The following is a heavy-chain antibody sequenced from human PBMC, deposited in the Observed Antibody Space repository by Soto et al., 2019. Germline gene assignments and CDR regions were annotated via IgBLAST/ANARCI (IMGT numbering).Heavy chain of an antibody. CDR2: MFYSGLT. CDR3: APLTVSLSGPYGIHV. CDR1: GYSVSSSDYY. J-gene: IGHJ6*02. D-gene: IGHD2-15*01. V-gene: IGHV4-39*01. Sequence: SETLSLTCSVSGYSVSSSDYYWAWIRQPPGKGLEWIGSMFYSGLTYYDPSLKSRVTLSVDTSKNHFSVRLNSVTAADTAVYYCAPLTVSLSGPYGIHVWGQGTTVTVSS.